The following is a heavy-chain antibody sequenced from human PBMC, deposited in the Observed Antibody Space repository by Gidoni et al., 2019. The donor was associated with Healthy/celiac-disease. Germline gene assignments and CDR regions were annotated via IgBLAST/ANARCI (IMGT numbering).Heavy chain of an antibody. CDR2: ISGSGGST. V-gene: IGHV3-23*01. J-gene: IGHJ4*02. Sequence: EVQLLESGGGLVQPGGSLSLACAASGFTFSSYSMSWVRQAPGKGLEWVSAISGSGGSTYYADSVKGRFTISRDNSKNTRYLQRNSLRAEDTAVYYCAKDQLALGAFDYWGQGTLVTVSS. CDR3: AKDQLALGAFDY. D-gene: IGHD5-18*01. CDR1: GFTFSSYS.